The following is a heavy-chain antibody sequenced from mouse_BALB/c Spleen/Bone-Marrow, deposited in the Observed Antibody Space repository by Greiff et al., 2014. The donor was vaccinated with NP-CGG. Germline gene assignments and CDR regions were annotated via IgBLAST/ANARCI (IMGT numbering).Heavy chain of an antibody. CDR1: GYTFTDYN. Sequence: SGPELVKPGAPVKISCKASGYTFTDYNMHWVKQSHEKSLEWIGYIYPYNGGTGYNQKFKSKATLTVDNSSSTAYMELRSLTSEDSAVYYCARRFITTAAWFAYWGQGTLVTVSA. D-gene: IGHD1-2*01. CDR3: ARRFITTAAWFAY. V-gene: IGHV1S29*02. J-gene: IGHJ3*01. CDR2: IYPYNGGT.